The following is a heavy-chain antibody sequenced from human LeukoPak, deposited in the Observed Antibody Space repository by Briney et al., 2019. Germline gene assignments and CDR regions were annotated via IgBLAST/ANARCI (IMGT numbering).Heavy chain of an antibody. CDR1: GVTFSSYA. CDR3: AKCPNDYDYVWESYRYTGHYYFDY. CDR2: ISGSGGST. Sequence: PGGTLRLSCAASGVTFSSYAMSGVGQAPRKGLEWVSAISGSGGSTYYTDSVKGRFTISRDNSKNTPYLQMNSLRAEDTAVYYCAKCPNDYDYVWESYRYTGHYYFDYWGQGTLVTVSS. D-gene: IGHD3-16*02. J-gene: IGHJ4*02. V-gene: IGHV3-23*01.